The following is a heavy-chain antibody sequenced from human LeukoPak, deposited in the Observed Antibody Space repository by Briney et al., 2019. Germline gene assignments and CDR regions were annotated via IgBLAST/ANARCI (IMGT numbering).Heavy chain of an antibody. J-gene: IGHJ1*01. CDR3: AAPRREWLEGREYFQH. CDR1: GGTFSSYA. D-gene: IGHD6-19*01. Sequence: SVKVSCKASGGTFSSYAISWVRQAPGQGLEWMGRIIPILGIANYAQKFQGRVTITADKSTSTAYMELSSLRSEDTAVYYCAAPRREWLEGREYFQHWGQGTLVTVSS. CDR2: IIPILGIA. V-gene: IGHV1-69*04.